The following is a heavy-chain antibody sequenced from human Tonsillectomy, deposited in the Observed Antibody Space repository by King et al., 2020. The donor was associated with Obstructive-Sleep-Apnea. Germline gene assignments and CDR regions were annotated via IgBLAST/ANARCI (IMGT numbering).Heavy chain of an antibody. CDR2: ILRSGGT. Sequence: QLQESGPGLLKPSGTLSLPCAVSGASISSKEWWGGVRQPPGQVLQWIGDILRSGGTNYHPALKSRVPISLDNSKNQFSLRLTSATAADTAVYYCVRNGFYSLDYWGQGTLATVSS. D-gene: IGHD2/OR15-2a*01. V-gene: IGHV4-4*02. CDR1: GASISSKEW. CDR3: VRNGFYSLDY. J-gene: IGHJ4*02.